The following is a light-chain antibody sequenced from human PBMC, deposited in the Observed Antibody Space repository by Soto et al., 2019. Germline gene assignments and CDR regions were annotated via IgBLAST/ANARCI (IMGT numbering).Light chain of an antibody. V-gene: IGLV1-44*01. CDR1: TSNIAGNT. CDR2: IDD. CDR3: ATWDDSLNAAV. Sequence: QSALTQPPSLSGTPGQRVTIPCSGSTSNIAGNTVHWYQHLPETAPKLLIYIDDQRPSGVPDRFSGSKSGTSASLAISGLQSEDEADYYCATWDDSLNAAVFGGGIQLTVL. J-gene: IGLJ7*01.